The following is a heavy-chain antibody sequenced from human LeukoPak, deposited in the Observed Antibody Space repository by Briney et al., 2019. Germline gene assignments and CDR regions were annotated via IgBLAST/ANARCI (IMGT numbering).Heavy chain of an antibody. CDR1: GGSISSYY. J-gene: IGHJ6*03. Sequence: PSETLSLTCTDSGGSISSYYWSWIRQPPGKGLEWIWYIYYSGSTNYNPSLKSRVTISVDTSKNQFSLKLSSVTAADTAVYYCARGGGSCPFYYYYYMDVWGKGTTVTISS. CDR3: ARGGGSCPFYYYYYMDV. CDR2: IYYSGST. D-gene: IGHD2-15*01. V-gene: IGHV4-59*01.